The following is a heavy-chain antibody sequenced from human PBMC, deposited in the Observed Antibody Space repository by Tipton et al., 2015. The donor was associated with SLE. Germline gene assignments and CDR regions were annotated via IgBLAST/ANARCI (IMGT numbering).Heavy chain of an antibody. V-gene: IGHV3-69-1*01. J-gene: IGHJ4*02. Sequence: SLRLSCAASGFTFSNYRMNWVRQAPGKGLEWVSSISSSSNKYYADSVKGRFTISRDNAKNTLYLQMNSLRAEDTAVYYCASGIAVAPDYWGQGTLVTVSS. D-gene: IGHD6-19*01. CDR3: ASGIAVAPDY. CDR1: GFTFSNYR. CDR2: ISSSSNK.